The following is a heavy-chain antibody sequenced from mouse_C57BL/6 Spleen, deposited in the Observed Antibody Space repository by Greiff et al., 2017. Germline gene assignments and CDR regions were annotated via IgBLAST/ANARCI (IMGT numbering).Heavy chain of an antibody. Sequence: QVQLQQPGAELVMPGASVKLSCKASGYTFTSYWMHWVKQRPGQGLEWIGEIDPSDSYTNYNQKFKGKSTLNVDKSSSTAYMQLSSLTSEDSAVYYCARRDTTVALDYWGQGTTLTVSS. CDR2: IDPSDSYT. CDR3: ARRDTTVALDY. J-gene: IGHJ2*01. V-gene: IGHV1-69*01. CDR1: GYTFTSYW. D-gene: IGHD1-1*01.